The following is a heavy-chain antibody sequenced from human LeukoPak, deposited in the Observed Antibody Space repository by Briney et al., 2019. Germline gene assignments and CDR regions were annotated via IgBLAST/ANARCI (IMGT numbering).Heavy chain of an antibody. CDR3: ARDFRYGAS. CDR1: GFTFSTYT. CDR2: ISSGSIYI. V-gene: IGHV3-21*01. D-gene: IGHD4-17*01. Sequence: GGSLRLSCEASGFTFSTYTMTWVRQAPGKGLEWVSSISSGSIYIYYADSLKGRFTISRDDAKNSLYLQVNSLRAEDTAVYYCARDFRYGASWGQGTLVTVSS. J-gene: IGHJ5*02.